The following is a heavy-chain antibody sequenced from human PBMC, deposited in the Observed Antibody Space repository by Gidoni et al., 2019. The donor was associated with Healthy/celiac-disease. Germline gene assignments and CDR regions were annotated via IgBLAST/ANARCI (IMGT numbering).Heavy chain of an antibody. D-gene: IGHD4-4*01. CDR1: GFTFDDYA. CDR3: AKDMGDSYYFDY. CDR2: ISWNSGSI. J-gene: IGHJ4*02. Sequence: EVQLVESGGGLVQPGRSLRLSCAASGFTFDDYAMHWVRQAPGKGLEWVSGISWNSGSIGYADSVKGRFTISRDNAKNSLYLQMNSLRAEDTALYYCAKDMGDSYYFDYWGQGTLVTVSS. V-gene: IGHV3-9*01.